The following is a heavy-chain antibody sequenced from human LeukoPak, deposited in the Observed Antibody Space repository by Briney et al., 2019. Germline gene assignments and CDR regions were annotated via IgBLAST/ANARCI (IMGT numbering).Heavy chain of an antibody. CDR2: INHSGST. CDR1: GGSFSGYY. Sequence: SETLSLTCAVYGGSFSGYYWSWIRQPPGKGLEWIGEINHSGSTNYNPSLKSRVPISVDTSKNQFSLKLSSVTAADTAVYYCARDEYSSGWPKATSAFDIWGQGTMATVSS. V-gene: IGHV4-34*01. J-gene: IGHJ3*02. CDR3: ARDEYSSGWPKATSAFDI. D-gene: IGHD6-19*01.